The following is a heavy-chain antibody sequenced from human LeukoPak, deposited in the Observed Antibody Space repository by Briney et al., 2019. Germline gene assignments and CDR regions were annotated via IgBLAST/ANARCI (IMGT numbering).Heavy chain of an antibody. V-gene: IGHV1-18*01. CDR3: ATPGFRSA. CDR1: GYTFTNYG. Sequence: GASVKVSCKASGYTFTNYGISWVRQAPGQGLEWMGWISAYNGNTNYAQILQGRITMTTDTSTSTVYMELRSLRSDDTAVYYCATPGFRSAWGQGTLVTVSS. D-gene: IGHD3-3*01. CDR2: ISAYNGNT. J-gene: IGHJ5*02.